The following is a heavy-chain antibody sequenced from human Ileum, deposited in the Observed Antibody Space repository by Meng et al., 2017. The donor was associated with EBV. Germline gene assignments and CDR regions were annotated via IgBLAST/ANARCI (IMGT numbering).Heavy chain of an antibody. V-gene: IGHV1-3*04. CDR3: ASRPGFNIGPFDF. CDR2: INTDNGET. J-gene: IGHJ4*02. CDR1: VYTFTRYP. D-gene: IGHD3/OR15-3a*01. Sequence: QVQFGQSGAEVKKPGASVKLSCKASVYTFTRYPIHWVRQAPGQRPEWMGWINTDNGETEFSQKFQGRVTITRDTSATTAYMELISLRSEDTAVYYCASRPGFNIGPFDFWGQGTLVTVSS.